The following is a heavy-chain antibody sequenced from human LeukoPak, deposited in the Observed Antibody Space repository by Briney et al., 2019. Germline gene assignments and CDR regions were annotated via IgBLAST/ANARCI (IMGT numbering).Heavy chain of an antibody. J-gene: IGHJ4*02. Sequence: GRSLRLSCAASGFTFSSYGMHWVRQAPGKGLEWVAVISYDGSNKYYADSVKGRFTISRDNSKNTLYLQMNCLRAEDTAVYYCARDGSYLDYWGQGTLVTVSS. V-gene: IGHV3-30*03. CDR2: ISYDGSNK. CDR3: ARDGSYLDY. CDR1: GFTFSSYG.